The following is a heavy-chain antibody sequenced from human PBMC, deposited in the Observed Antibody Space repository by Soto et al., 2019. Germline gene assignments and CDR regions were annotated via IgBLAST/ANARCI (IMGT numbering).Heavy chain of an antibody. V-gene: IGHV1-69*12. CDR3: ARSTSISYCSGGSCYFAFDI. D-gene: IGHD2-15*01. J-gene: IGHJ3*02. CDR1: GGTFSSYA. Sequence: QVQLVQSGAEVKKPGSSVKVSCKASGGTFSSYAISWVRQAPGQGLEWMGGIIPIFGTANYAQKFQGRVTITADESTSTAYMELGSLRSEDTAVYYCARSTSISYCSGGSCYFAFDIWGQGTMVTVSS. CDR2: IIPIFGTA.